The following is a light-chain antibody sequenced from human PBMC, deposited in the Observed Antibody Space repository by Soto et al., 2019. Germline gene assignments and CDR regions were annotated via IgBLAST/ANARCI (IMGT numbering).Light chain of an antibody. CDR3: QQYTSYSPTT. J-gene: IGKJ1*01. Sequence: DIQMTQSPSTLSASVGDRVTITCRASQSISHWLAWYQQKPGKAPKVLIYDASSLESGVPSRFSGRGSGTQLTITISSLQPDDFATYYCQQYTSYSPTTFGQGTRVDLK. CDR2: DAS. V-gene: IGKV1-5*01. CDR1: QSISHW.